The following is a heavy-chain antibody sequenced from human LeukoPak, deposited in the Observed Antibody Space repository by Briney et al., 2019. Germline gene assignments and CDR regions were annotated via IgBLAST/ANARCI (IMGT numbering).Heavy chain of an antibody. CDR1: GGSISSYY. CDR3: ARLGIGVVPSAMLGDYYFDY. D-gene: IGHD2-2*01. V-gene: IGHV4-59*08. CDR2: IYYSGST. Sequence: SETLSLTCTVSGGSISSYYWSWIRQPPGKGLEWIGYIYYSGSTKYNPSLKSRVTMSVDTSKNQFSLKLTSVTAADTAVYYCARLGIGVVPSAMLGDYYFDYWGQGTLVTVSS. J-gene: IGHJ4*02.